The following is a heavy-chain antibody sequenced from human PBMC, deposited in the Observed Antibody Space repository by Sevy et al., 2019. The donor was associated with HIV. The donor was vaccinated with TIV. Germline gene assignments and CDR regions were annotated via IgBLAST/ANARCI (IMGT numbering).Heavy chain of an antibody. CDR3: TRGATGTTAPYYFDY. J-gene: IGHJ4*02. D-gene: IGHD1-1*01. Sequence: GGSLRLSCTASGFTFGDYAMSWFRQAPGKGVEWVGFIRSKAYGGTTEYAASVKGRFTISRDDSKSIAYLQMNSLKTEDTAVYYCTRGATGTTAPYYFDYWGQGTLVTVSS. CDR1: GFTFGDYA. V-gene: IGHV3-49*03. CDR2: IRSKAYGGTT.